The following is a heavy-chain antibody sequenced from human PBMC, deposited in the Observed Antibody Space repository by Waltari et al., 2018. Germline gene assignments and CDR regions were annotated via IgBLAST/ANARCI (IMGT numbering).Heavy chain of an antibody. CDR3: TGEATTYDY. CDR2: IRSKANSYAT. CDR1: GFRLSVSA. D-gene: IGHD1-26*01. V-gene: IGHV3-73*02. Sequence: EVQLMESGGGLVQPGGSLKLSCAASGFRLSVSAMHWVVQASGKGLEWVGRIRSKANSYATTYAASVTGRFTISRDDSKNTAYLQMNSLKTEDTAVYYCTGEATTYDYWGQGTLVIVSS. J-gene: IGHJ4*02.